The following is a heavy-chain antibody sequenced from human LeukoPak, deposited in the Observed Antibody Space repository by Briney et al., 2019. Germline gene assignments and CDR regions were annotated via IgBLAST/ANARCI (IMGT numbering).Heavy chain of an antibody. J-gene: IGHJ5*02. V-gene: IGHV4-4*07. CDR3: ARGVWDDSSGYYNWFDP. Sequence: RPSETLSLTCTVSGGSISSYYWSWLRQPAGKGLEWIGRIYTSGSTNYNPSLKSRVTMSVDTSKNQFSLKLSSVTAADTAVYYCARGVWDDSSGYYNWFDPWGQGTLVTVSS. D-gene: IGHD3-22*01. CDR2: IYTSGST. CDR1: GGSISSYY.